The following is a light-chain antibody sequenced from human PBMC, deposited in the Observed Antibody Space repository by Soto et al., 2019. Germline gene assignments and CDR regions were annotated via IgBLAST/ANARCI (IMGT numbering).Light chain of an antibody. CDR1: SSDVGGYKY. J-gene: IGLJ1*01. Sequence: QSALTQPASVSGSPGQSTTISCTGTSSDVGGYKYVSWYQQHPGKAPKLVIYEVSFRPSGVSNRFSGSKSGNTASLTISGLQAEDEADFYCSSYTSSSTLPYVFGTGTKLTVL. CDR3: SSYTSSSTLPYV. V-gene: IGLV2-14*01. CDR2: EVS.